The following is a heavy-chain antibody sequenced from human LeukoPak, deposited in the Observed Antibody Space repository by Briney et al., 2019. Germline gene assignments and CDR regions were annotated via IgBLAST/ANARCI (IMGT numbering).Heavy chain of an antibody. CDR3: ARDAYNYGGRTHPYYFDY. CDR1: GYSISSGYY. D-gene: IGHD5-18*01. Sequence: SETLSLTCTVSGYSISSGYYWGWIRQPPGKGLEWIGTLYHSGSTHYNPSLESRITISVDTSKNQFSLNLSSVTAADTAVYYCARDAYNYGGRTHPYYFDYWAQGTLVTVSS. J-gene: IGHJ4*02. CDR2: LYHSGST. V-gene: IGHV4-38-2*02.